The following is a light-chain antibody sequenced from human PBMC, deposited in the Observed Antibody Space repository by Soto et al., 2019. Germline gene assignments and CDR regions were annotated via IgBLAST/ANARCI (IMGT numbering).Light chain of an antibody. V-gene: IGLV1-51*01. CDR3: GTWDSSLSAVV. CDR2: DDH. Sequence: QSVLTQPPSVSAAPGQTVTIACSGSSSNIGIDYVSWYQHIPGTAPKLLIYDDHYRPSGIPDRFSGSKSGTSATLDIAGLQTGDEADYYCGTWDSSLSAVVFGGGTKLTVL. J-gene: IGLJ3*02. CDR1: SSNIGIDY.